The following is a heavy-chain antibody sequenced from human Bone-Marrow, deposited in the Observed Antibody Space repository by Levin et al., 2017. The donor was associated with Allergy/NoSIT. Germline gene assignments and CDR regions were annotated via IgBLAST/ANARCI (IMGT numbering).Heavy chain of an antibody. Sequence: PGGSLRLSCAASGFTFGNYDMTWVRRSPGKGLEWLATVSGAGARTYYEDSVKGRFTISRDNSRDTLFVQMNSLRVEDTAVYFCARINWIDPRPLDYWGQGILVTVSS. CDR2: VSGAGART. CDR3: ARINWIDPRPLDY. J-gene: IGHJ4*02. V-gene: IGHV3-23*01. CDR1: GFTFGNYD. D-gene: IGHD1-1*01.